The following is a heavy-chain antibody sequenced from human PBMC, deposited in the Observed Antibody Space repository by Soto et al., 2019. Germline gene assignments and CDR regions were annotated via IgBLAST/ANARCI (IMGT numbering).Heavy chain of an antibody. D-gene: IGHD4-17*01. CDR2: VKHDGSEK. CDR3: VRVEGAYGQDAFDI. J-gene: IGHJ3*02. Sequence: GGSLRLSCAASGFTFSDYCMTWVRQAPGKVLEWVASVKHDGSEKHHVDSVKGRFTISRDNAKNSLFLQMNSLRAEDTAVYYCVRVEGAYGQDAFDIWGQGTMVNGSS. CDR1: GFTFSDYC. V-gene: IGHV3-7*01.